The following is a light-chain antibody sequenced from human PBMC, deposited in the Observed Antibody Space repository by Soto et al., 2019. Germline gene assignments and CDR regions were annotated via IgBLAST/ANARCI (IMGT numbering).Light chain of an antibody. V-gene: IGKV3-15*01. J-gene: IGKJ2*01. Sequence: EIVMTQSPATLSVSPGERATLSCRASQSVSSNLAWYQQKPGQAPRLLIYGASTRATGIPARFSGSGSGTXXXXXXXXXXXXXXAXYXXXXHNNWPSYTFGQGTKLEIK. CDR1: QSVSSN. CDR2: GAS. CDR3: XXHNNWPSYT.